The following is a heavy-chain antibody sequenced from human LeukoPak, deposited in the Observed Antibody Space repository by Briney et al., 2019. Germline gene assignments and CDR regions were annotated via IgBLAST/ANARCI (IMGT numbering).Heavy chain of an antibody. D-gene: IGHD3-10*01. CDR3: ARDLGSVY. CDR2: ISSGDSTI. Sequence: GGSLRLSCTASGFTFSDYYMSWIRRAPGKGLERVSYISSGDSTIYYAASVKGRFTMSRDNDKNSLYLQMNSLRAEDTAVYYCARDLGSVYWGQGTLVTVSS. J-gene: IGHJ4*02. V-gene: IGHV3-11*01. CDR1: GFTFSDYY.